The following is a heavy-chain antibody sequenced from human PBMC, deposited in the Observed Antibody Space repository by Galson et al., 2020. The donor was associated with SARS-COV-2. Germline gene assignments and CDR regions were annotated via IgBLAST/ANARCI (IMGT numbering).Heavy chain of an antibody. V-gene: IGHV4-31*03. J-gene: IGHJ5*02. Sequence: SETLSLTCTVSGGSISSGGYYWSWLRQHPGKGLEWIGYIYYSGSTYYNPSLKSRVTISVDTSKNQFSLKLSSVTAADTAVYYCATGLMTTVTTCGFDPWGQGTLVTVSA. D-gene: IGHD4-17*01. CDR1: GGSISSGGYY. CDR3: ATGLMTTVTTCGFDP. CDR2: IYYSGST.